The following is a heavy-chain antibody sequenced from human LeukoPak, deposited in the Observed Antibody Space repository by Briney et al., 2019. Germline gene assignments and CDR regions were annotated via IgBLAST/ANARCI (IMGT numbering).Heavy chain of an antibody. CDR3: AREDSVKFDY. Sequence: SETLSLTCTVSGGSISTYYWSWIRQPPGKGLEWIGYIYYNGNTNYNPSLKSRVTISVDTSKNQFSLKLSSVTAADTAVYYCAREDSVKFDYWGQGTLVTVSS. CDR1: GGSISTYY. D-gene: IGHD4-17*01. J-gene: IGHJ4*02. V-gene: IGHV4-59*01. CDR2: IYYNGNT.